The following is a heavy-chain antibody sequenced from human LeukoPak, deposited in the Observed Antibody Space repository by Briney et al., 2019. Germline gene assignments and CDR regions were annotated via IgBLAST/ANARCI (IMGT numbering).Heavy chain of an antibody. J-gene: IGHJ4*02. CDR1: GGSFSGYY. D-gene: IGHD6-13*01. Sequence: PSETLSLTCVVYGGSFSGYYWSWIRQPPGKGLEWIGEINHSGSTNYNPSLKSRVTISVDTSKNQFSLKLSSVTAADTAVYYCARDRYSSSWYFFDYWGQGTLVTVSS. CDR2: INHSGST. V-gene: IGHV4-34*01. CDR3: ARDRYSSSWYFFDY.